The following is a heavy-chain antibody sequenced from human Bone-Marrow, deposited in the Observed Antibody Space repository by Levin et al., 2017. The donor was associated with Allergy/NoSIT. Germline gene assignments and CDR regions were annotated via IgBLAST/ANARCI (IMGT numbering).Heavy chain of an antibody. CDR2: IWYDGSNK. Sequence: GESLKISCAASGFTFSSYGMHWVRQAPGKGLEWVAVIWYDGSNKYYADSVKGRFTISRDNSKNTLYLQMNSLRAEDTAVYYCARGFSRLTIVVVPAAIPDRDYYGMDVWGQGTTVTVSS. CDR1: GFTFSSYG. D-gene: IGHD2-2*02. V-gene: IGHV3-33*01. J-gene: IGHJ6*02. CDR3: ARGFSRLTIVVVPAAIPDRDYYGMDV.